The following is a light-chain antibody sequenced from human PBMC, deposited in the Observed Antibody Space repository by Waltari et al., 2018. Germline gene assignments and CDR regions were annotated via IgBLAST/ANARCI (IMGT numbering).Light chain of an antibody. V-gene: IGLV2-23*01. CDR3: CSYAGRSTLI. Sequence: QPALPHPASVSGPPGQSITISCTGSSSAVGPYNFFSWYQEHPGKAPNLLIYEASKRPSGVSTRFSDSKSGNTASLTISGLQAEDEADYYCCSYAGRSTLIFGTGTKVTVL. CDR1: SSAVGPYNF. J-gene: IGLJ1*01. CDR2: EAS.